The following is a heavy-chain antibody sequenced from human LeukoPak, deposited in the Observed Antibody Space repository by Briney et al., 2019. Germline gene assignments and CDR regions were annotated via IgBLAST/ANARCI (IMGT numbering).Heavy chain of an antibody. J-gene: IGHJ3*02. CDR1: GYSFSTYA. Sequence: PWRSLSLSCAASGYSFSTYAMHWVRQAPGKGLEWVAIISDDGSNKYYADSVKGRFTTSRDNSKNTLYLQMNSLRAEDTAVYYCVRSQHSAYDIWGQGTM. D-gene: IGHD6-13*01. CDR2: ISDDGSNK. V-gene: IGHV3-30-3*01. CDR3: VRSQHSAYDI.